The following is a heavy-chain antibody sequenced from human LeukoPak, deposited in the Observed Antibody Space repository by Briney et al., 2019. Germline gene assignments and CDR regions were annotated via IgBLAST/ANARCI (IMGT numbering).Heavy chain of an antibody. CDR1: GGSFSGYY. J-gene: IGHJ6*02. V-gene: IGHV4-34*01. Sequence: TSETLSLTCAVYGGSFSGYYWSWIRQPPGKGLEWIGEINHSGSTNYNPSLKSRVTISVDTSKNQFSLRLSSVTAADTAVYYCARGRIAVAGLYYYYYYGMDVWGQGTTVTVSS. D-gene: IGHD6-19*01. CDR2: INHSGST. CDR3: ARGRIAVAGLYYYYYYGMDV.